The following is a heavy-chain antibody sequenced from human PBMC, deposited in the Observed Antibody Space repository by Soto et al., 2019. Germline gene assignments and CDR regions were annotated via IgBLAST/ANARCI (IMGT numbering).Heavy chain of an antibody. CDR3: ARTRGVIPRVTYNWFDP. V-gene: IGHV1-2*02. D-gene: IGHD3-10*01. Sequence: QVQLVQSGAEVKKPGASVKVSCKASGYSFSGYYMNWVRQAPGQGLEWMGWIKPNSGGTDYAQKFQGRVTMTRGTSISTAYMELRGLRYDDTAVYYCARTRGVIPRVTYNWFDPWGQGTLVTVSS. J-gene: IGHJ5*02. CDR2: IKPNSGGT. CDR1: GYSFSGYY.